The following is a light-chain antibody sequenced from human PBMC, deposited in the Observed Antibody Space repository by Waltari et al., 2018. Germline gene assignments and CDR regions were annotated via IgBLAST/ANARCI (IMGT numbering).Light chain of an antibody. V-gene: IGKV1-5*03. J-gene: IGKJ3*01. CDR3: QQYNSYHIFT. CDR1: QNINSW. CDR2: KAS. Sequence: DIQMTQSPSTLSASVGDRVTITCRASQNINSWLAWYQQKPGKAPKLLIYKASSLETGGPSRFSGSESGTEFTLTINSLQPDEFATYYCQQYNSYHIFTFGPGTKVEI.